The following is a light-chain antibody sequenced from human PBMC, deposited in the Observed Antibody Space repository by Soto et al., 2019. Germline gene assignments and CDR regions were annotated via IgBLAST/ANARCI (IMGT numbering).Light chain of an antibody. V-gene: IGKV3-20*01. CDR3: QQYDTSWT. J-gene: IGKJ1*01. CDR1: QGVRRSQ. Sequence: EIVLTQSPGTLSLSPGDRATLSCRASQGVRRSQLAWYQQRPGQAPSLLMYAVSTRANGIPDRFSGSGSGTDFTLTISRLEPEDVAVYYCQQYDTSWTFGQGTKVEIK. CDR2: AVS.